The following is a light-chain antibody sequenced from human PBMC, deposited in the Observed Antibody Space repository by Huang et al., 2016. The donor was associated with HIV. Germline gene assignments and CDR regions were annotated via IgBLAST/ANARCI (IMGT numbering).Light chain of an antibody. CDR3: QQYSTYPYT. CDR1: QSINNW. V-gene: IGKV1-5*01. J-gene: IGKJ2*01. CDR2: DAA. Sequence: DIQMTQSPSTLSASVGDRVTNTCRASQSINNWLAWYQQKEGRAPNLLIYDAATLENGVPSRFSGSGSWTEFTLTISSLQPDDFATYYCQQYSTYPYTFGRGTKLDI.